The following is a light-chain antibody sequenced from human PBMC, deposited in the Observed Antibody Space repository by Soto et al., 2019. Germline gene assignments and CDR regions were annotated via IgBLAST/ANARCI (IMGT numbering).Light chain of an antibody. CDR3: CSYTSSTIYV. CDR1: SSDVGGYNY. CDR2: DVG. Sequence: QSALTQPASVSGSPGQSITISCTGTSSDVGGYNYVSWYQQHPGKAPKLIIYDVGNRPSGVSNRFSGSKSGNTASLTISELQAEDEADYYCCSYTSSTIYVFGTGTKVTVL. J-gene: IGLJ1*01. V-gene: IGLV2-14*03.